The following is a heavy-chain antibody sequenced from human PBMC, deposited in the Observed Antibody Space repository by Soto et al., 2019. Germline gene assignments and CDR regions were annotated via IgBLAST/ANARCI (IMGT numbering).Heavy chain of an antibody. J-gene: IGHJ4*02. CDR2: INQDGSEK. D-gene: IGHD3-10*01. CDR1: GVPFGANW. Sequence: GGSLILSCAASGVPFGANWMSWVRQAPGKGLEWVANINQDGSEKYYVESVRGRFTISRDNAKNSLDLQMSSLRVEDTAVYYCAKGGNWGQGTLVTVSS. CDR3: AKGGN. V-gene: IGHV3-7*01.